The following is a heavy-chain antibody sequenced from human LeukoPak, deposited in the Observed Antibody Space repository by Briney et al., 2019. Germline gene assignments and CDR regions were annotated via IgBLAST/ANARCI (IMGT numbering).Heavy chain of an antibody. CDR1: HGSISSSSFY. CDR3: VGEEHGTGSYYKSSD. Sequence: PSETLSLTCTVSHGSISSSSFYWGWIRQPPGKGLEWIGSMYYKGTTYYNPSLESRVTISVDMSKNLCSLKLSSVTAADTAVYYCVGEEHGTGSYYKSSDWGQGTLVSVSS. CDR2: MYYKGTT. D-gene: IGHD3-10*01. V-gene: IGHV4-39*01. J-gene: IGHJ4*02.